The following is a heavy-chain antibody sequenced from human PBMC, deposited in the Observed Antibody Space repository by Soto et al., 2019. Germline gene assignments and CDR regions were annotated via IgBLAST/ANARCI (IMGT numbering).Heavy chain of an antibody. CDR2: IYFDGITT. CDR3: ARGGAMGVDY. J-gene: IGHJ4*02. Sequence: PGWSLRLSCTASGFTFNTHWMHWVRQAPGKGLVWVSRIYFDGITTNYADSVKGRLTVSRDNAKNTVYLHVNTLRDEDTAVYYCARGGAMGVDYWGQGTLVTVSS. D-gene: IGHD1-26*01. CDR1: GFTFNTHW. V-gene: IGHV3-74*01.